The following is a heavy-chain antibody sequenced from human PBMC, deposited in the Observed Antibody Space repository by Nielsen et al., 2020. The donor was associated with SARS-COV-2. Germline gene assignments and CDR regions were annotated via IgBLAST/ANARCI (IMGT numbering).Heavy chain of an antibody. CDR2: IIPIFGTA. D-gene: IGHD3-9*01. J-gene: IGHJ4*02. CDR3: ARAYDILTISYYFDY. Sequence: SVKVSCKASGGTFSSYAINWVRQAPGQGLEWMGGIIPIFGTANYAQKFQGRVTITADESTSTAYMELSSLRSEDTAVYYCARAYDILTISYYFDYWGQGTLVTVSS. CDR1: GGTFSSYA. V-gene: IGHV1-69*13.